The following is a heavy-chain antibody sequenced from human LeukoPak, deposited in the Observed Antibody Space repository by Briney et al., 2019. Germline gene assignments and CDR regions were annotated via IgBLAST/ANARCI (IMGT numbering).Heavy chain of an antibody. Sequence: ASVKVSCKASGYTFTGYYMHWVRQAPGQGLEWMGWINPNSGGTNYAQKFQGRVTMTRDTSISTAYMELSRLRSDDTAVYYCARGMGNPFPKAITIFRVVIPAGGYYYMDVWGKGPTVTVSS. CDR2: INPNSGGT. CDR3: ARGMGNPFPKAITIFRVVIPAGGYYYMDV. CDR1: GYTFTGYY. V-gene: IGHV1-2*02. D-gene: IGHD3-3*01. J-gene: IGHJ6*03.